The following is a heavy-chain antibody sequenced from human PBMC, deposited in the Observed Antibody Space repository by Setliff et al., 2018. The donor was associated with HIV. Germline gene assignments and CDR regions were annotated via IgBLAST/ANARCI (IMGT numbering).Heavy chain of an antibody. CDR1: GYTFTGYY. J-gene: IGHJ5*02. D-gene: IGHD1-26*01. V-gene: IGHV1-2*02. CDR3: ALASIVSTARWNH. CDR2: INPNSGGT. Sequence: GASVKVSCKASGYTFTGYYMHWVRQAPGQGLEWMGWINPNSGGTNFAQKLQGRVTMTRDTSISTAYMELYRLRSDDTAVYYCALASIVSTARWNHWGRGTLVTVSS.